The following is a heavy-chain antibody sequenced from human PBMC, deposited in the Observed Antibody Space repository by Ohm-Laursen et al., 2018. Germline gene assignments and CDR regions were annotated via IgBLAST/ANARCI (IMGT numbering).Heavy chain of an antibody. D-gene: IGHD3-22*01. J-gene: IGHJ3*02. V-gene: IGHV5-51*01. CDR1: GYSFTSYW. Sequence: ESLRISCKGSGYSFTSYWIGWVRQMPGKGLEWMGIIYPGDSESRYSPSFQGQVTMSADKSSSTAYLQWSSLKASDTAIYYCARGVLRYDSSGDAFDIWGQGTMVTVSS. CDR2: IYPGDSES. CDR3: ARGVLRYDSSGDAFDI.